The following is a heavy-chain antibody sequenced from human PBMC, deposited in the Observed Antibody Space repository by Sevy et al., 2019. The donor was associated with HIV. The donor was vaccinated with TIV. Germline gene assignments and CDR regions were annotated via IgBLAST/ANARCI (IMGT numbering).Heavy chain of an antibody. CDR3: AKALNPALESMIEVVLRTLKGLDV. CDR1: GFTFNTHA. V-gene: IGHV3-23*01. D-gene: IGHD3-22*01. Sequence: GGSLRLSCAASGFTFNTHAMSWVRQAPGKGLEWVSLISGPGISTYYADSVKGRFTIPRDNSKNTLYLQMNNLRDDDTAVYYCAKALNPALESMIEVVLRTLKGLDVWGQGTTVTVSS. J-gene: IGHJ3*01. CDR2: ISGPGIST.